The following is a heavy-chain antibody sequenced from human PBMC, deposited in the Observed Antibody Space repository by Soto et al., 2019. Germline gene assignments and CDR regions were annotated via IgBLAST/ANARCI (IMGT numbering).Heavy chain of an antibody. V-gene: IGHV3-30-3*01. J-gene: IGHJ6*02. CDR1: GFTISSYA. CDR3: ARDRLRYNWNDFPYYYYGMDV. D-gene: IGHD1-1*01. CDR2: LSYDGSNK. Sequence: QVQLVESRGGVVQPGRSLRLSCAASGFTISSYAMHWVRQAPGKGLEWVAVLSYDGSNKYYADSVKGRFTISRDNSKNTLYLQMNSLRAEDTAVYYCARDRLRYNWNDFPYYYYGMDVWGQGTTVTVFS.